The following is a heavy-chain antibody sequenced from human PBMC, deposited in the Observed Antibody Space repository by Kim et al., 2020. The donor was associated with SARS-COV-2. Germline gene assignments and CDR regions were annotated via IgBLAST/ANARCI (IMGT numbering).Heavy chain of an antibody. J-gene: IGHJ5*02. CDR3: ARDGYSSGWYANWFDP. Sequence: SVKVSCKASGGTFSSYAISWVRQAPGQGLEWMGGIIPIFGTANYAQKFQGRVTITADESTSTAYMELSSLRSEYTAVYYCARDGYSSGWYANWFDPWGQGTLVTVSS. CDR1: GGTFSSYA. CDR2: IIPIFGTA. D-gene: IGHD6-19*01. V-gene: IGHV1-69*13.